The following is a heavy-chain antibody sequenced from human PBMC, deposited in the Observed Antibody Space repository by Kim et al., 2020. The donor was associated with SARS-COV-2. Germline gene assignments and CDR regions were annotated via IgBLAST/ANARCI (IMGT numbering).Heavy chain of an antibody. CDR2: IYYSGST. CDR3: ARDYYDSSGYSTGDAFDI. Sequence: SETLSLTCTVSGGSISSGDYYWSWIRQPPGKGLEWIGYIYYSGSTYYNPSLKSRVTISVDTSKNQFSLKLSSVTAADTAVYYCARDYYDSSGYSTGDAFDIWGQGTMVTVSS. V-gene: IGHV4-30-4*01. CDR1: GGSISSGDYY. J-gene: IGHJ3*02. D-gene: IGHD3-22*01.